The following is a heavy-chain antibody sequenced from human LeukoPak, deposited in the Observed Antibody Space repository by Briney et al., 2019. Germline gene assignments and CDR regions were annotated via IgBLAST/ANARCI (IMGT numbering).Heavy chain of an antibody. Sequence: SETLSLTCSFSGGSISGTHYYWGWVRQPPGKGLEWIGSFYDSGSTFYNPSLKSRVTISVDTSKNQFSLKVTSVTAADTAVYYCASPSTIGYSSAWYVLADAFDIWGQGTMVTVSS. CDR3: ASPSTIGYSSAWYVLADAFDI. V-gene: IGHV4-39*01. D-gene: IGHD6-19*01. J-gene: IGHJ3*02. CDR1: GGSISGTHYY. CDR2: FYDSGST.